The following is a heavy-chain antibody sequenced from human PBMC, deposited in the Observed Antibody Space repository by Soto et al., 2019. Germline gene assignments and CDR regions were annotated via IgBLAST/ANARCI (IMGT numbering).Heavy chain of an antibody. CDR1: GYTFTSYY. CDR3: ARGGDIVVVTAPVDY. D-gene: IGHD2-21*02. Sequence: QVQLVQSGAEVKKPGASVKVSCKASGYTFTSYYMNWVRQAPGQGLEWMGIINPSGGYTTYAQKFLGRVAMTRDTSTNTVYMKLSSLRCEDTAVYYCARGGDIVVVTAPVDYWGQGTLVTVSS. V-gene: IGHV1-46*03. J-gene: IGHJ4*02. CDR2: INPSGGYT.